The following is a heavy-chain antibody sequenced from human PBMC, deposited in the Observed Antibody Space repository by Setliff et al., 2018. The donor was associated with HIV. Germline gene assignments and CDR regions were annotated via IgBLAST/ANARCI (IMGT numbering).Heavy chain of an antibody. CDR1: GVYRDQYS. J-gene: IGHJ4*02. Sequence: SETLSLTCAVYGVYGVYRDQYSWSWIRQPPGQGLEWIGEINNDGGTAFSPSLTGRLTMSLDKSKNQFSLSLRAEDMAVYYCVGGFYAGYWGQGALVTVSS. V-gene: IGHV4-34*01. D-gene: IGHD4-17*01. CDR2: INNDGGT. CDR3: VGGFYAGY.